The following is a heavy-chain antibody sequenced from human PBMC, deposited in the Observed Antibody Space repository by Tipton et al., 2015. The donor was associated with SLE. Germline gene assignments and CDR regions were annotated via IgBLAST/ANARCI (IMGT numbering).Heavy chain of an antibody. CDR1: GFNFRSYE. J-gene: IGHJ4*02. Sequence: SLRLSCAASGFNFRSYEMNWVRQAPGKGLEWVSYISSSGSTIYYADSVKGRFTISRDNAKNSLYLQMNSLRDEDTAVYYCARGPSGYSSSFFDYWGQGTLVTVSS. V-gene: IGHV3-48*03. CDR3: ARGPSGYSSSFFDY. D-gene: IGHD6-6*01. CDR2: ISSSGSTI.